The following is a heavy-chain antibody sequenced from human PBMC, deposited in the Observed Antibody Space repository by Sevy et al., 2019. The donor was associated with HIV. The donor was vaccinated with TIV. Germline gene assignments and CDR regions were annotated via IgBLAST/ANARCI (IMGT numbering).Heavy chain of an antibody. D-gene: IGHD6-19*01. CDR2: ISYDGIIK. J-gene: IGHJ4*02. CDR1: GFTFSIYS. Sequence: GGSLRLSCAASGFTFSIYSMTWVRQAPGKGLEWVALISYDGIIKYYADSVKGRLTISRDNSKNTLSLQMNSLRIEDTAVYYCAREGGYTSAWSPGNYWGQGTLVTVSS. CDR3: AREGGYTSAWSPGNY. V-gene: IGHV3-30*04.